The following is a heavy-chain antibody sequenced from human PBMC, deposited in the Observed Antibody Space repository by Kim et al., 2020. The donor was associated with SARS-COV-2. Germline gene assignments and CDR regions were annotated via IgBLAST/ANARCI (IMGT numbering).Heavy chain of an antibody. CDR3: ARAAAGTWRVLRY. V-gene: IGHV1-8*01. J-gene: IGHJ4*02. Sequence: YAQKFQGRVTMTRNTSISTAYMELSSLRSEDTAVYYCARAAAGTWRVLRYWGQGTLVTVSS. D-gene: IGHD6-13*01.